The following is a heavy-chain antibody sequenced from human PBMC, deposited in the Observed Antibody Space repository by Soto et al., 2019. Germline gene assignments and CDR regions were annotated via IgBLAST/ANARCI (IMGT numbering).Heavy chain of an antibody. J-gene: IGHJ5*02. D-gene: IGHD3-16*01. V-gene: IGHV3-73*01. Sequence: GGSLRLSCAASGFAFSGSAMCWVRQASGKGPEWVGRIRSKGHNYATEYAASVKGRFTISRDDSKNTAYLQMNSLQTEDTAVYYCTRDLFSYDYSGILWFDPWGQGTLVTVSS. CDR1: GFAFSGSA. CDR2: IRSKGHNYAT. CDR3: TRDLFSYDYSGILWFDP.